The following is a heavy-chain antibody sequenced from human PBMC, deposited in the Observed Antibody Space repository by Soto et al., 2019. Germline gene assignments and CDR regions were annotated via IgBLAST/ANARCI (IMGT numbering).Heavy chain of an antibody. D-gene: IGHD6-19*01. CDR1: GYTFTSYD. Sequence: GASVKVSCKASGYTFTSYDINWVRQATGQGLEWMGWMNPNSGNTGYAQKFQGRVTMTRNTSISTAYMELSSLRSEDTAVYYCARLGPGSSGWCGYNYYYGMDVWGQGTTVTVSS. CDR2: MNPNSGNT. V-gene: IGHV1-8*01. CDR3: ARLGPGSSGWCGYNYYYGMDV. J-gene: IGHJ6*02.